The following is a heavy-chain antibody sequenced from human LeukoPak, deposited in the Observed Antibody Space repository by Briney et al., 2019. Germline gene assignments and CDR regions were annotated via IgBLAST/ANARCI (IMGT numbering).Heavy chain of an antibody. J-gene: IGHJ4*02. V-gene: IGHV3-33*06. CDR2: IWYDGSNK. D-gene: IGHD3-3*01. CDR3: AKDLRYYDFWSGLADY. CDR1: GFTFSTYG. Sequence: GGSLRLSCAASGFTFSTYGMLWVRQAPGKGLEWVALIWYDGSNKYYADSVKGRFTISRDNSKNTLYLQMNSLRAEDTAVYYCAKDLRYYDFWSGLADYWGQGTLVTVSS.